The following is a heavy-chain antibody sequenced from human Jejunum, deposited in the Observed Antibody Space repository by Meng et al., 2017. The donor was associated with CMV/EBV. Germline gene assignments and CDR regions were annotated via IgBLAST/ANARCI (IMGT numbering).Heavy chain of an antibody. CDR2: IYYTGNT. V-gene: IGHV4-61*03. Sequence: AVSCGSVSSGSYYLSWIRQPPGQGLEFIGYIYYTGNTNYNPSLMRRVTISLDTSQNHFSLKLASVTAADTAVYYCARGTWAAAPSDYWGQGFLVTVSS. CDR1: CGSVSSGSYY. CDR3: ARGTWAAAPSDY. J-gene: IGHJ4*02. D-gene: IGHD1-1*01.